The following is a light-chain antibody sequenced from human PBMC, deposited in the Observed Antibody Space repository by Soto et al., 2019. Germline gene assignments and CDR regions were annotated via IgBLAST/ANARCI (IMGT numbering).Light chain of an antibody. Sequence: QSVLTQPASVSGSPGQSITISCTGTSSDVGGYNYVSWYQQHPGKAPKLMIYDVSNRPSGVSNRFSGSKSGNTASLTISGLQAEDEADYYCSSYTSSSRAYVFGTGTSSPS. CDR3: SSYTSSSRAYV. V-gene: IGLV2-14*01. CDR2: DVS. CDR1: SSDVGGYNY. J-gene: IGLJ1*01.